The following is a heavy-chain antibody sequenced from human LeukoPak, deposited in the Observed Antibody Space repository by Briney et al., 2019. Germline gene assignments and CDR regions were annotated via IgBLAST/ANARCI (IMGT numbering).Heavy chain of an antibody. D-gene: IGHD3-22*01. V-gene: IGHV4-34*01. J-gene: IGHJ2*01. CDR2: INHSGST. CDR3: ATPKGYDNWYFDL. CDR1: GGSFSGYY. Sequence: SETLSLTCAVYGGSFSGYYWSWIRQPPGKGLEWIGEINHSGSTNYNPSLKSRVTISVDTSKNQFSLKLSSVTAADTAVYYCATPKGYDNWYFDLWGRGTLVTVSS.